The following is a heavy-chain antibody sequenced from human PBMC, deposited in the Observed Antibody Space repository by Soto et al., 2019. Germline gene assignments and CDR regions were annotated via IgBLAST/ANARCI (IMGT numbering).Heavy chain of an antibody. D-gene: IGHD2-2*01. CDR2: ISYDGSNK. J-gene: IGHJ6*02. V-gene: IGHV3-30-3*01. CDR1: GFTFSSYA. CDR3: ARDIVVVPAAMRRYYYYGMDV. Sequence: PGGSLRLSCAASGFTFSSYAVHWVRQAPGKGLEWVAVISYDGSNKYYADSVKGRFTISRDNSKNTLYLQMYSLRAEDTAVYYCARDIVVVPAAMRRYYYYGMDVWGQGTTVTVS.